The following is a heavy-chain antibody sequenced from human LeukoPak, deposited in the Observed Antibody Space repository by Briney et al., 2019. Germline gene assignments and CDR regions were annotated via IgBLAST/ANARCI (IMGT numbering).Heavy chain of an antibody. CDR2: ISAYNGNT. CDR1: GYTFTSYG. D-gene: IGHD3-22*01. CDR3: ARDFNGMIVVADDAFDI. J-gene: IGHJ3*02. V-gene: IGHV1-18*01. Sequence: ASVKVSCKASGYTFTSYGISWVRQAPGQGLEWMGWISAYNGNTNYAQKLLGRVTMTTDTSTSTAYMELRSLRSDDTAVYYCARDFNGMIVVADDAFDIWGQGTMVTVSS.